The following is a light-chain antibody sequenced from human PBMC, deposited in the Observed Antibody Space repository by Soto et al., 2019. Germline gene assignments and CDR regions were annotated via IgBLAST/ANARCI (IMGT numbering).Light chain of an antibody. CDR2: GAS. J-gene: IGKJ5*01. CDR1: QSVSSN. V-gene: IGKV3-20*01. Sequence: EIVMTKSPATLSVPPRERAILSCRSSQSVSSNLAWYHQRPGQAPRLLLYGASTRATGIPDTFSGSGSGTDFTLTISSLEPEDFAVYYCQQYGSSPPITFGQGTRLEIK. CDR3: QQYGSSPPIT.